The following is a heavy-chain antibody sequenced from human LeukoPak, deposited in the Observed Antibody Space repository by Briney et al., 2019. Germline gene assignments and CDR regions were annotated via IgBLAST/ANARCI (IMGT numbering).Heavy chain of an antibody. J-gene: IGHJ2*01. V-gene: IGHV3-20*01. CDR2: INWNGGST. CDR3: ARAPTVTDSWYFDL. Sequence: GGSLRLSCAASGFTFDDYGMSWVRQAPGKGLEWVSGINWNGGSTGYADFVKGRFTISRDNAKNSLYLQMNSLRAEDTALYHCARAPTVTDSWYFDLWGRGTLVTVSS. D-gene: IGHD4-17*01. CDR1: GFTFDDYG.